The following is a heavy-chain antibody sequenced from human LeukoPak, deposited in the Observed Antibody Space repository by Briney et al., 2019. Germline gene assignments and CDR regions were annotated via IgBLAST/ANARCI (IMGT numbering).Heavy chain of an antibody. CDR1: GGTFSSYA. CDR3: ARKYCSGGSRYSGFDY. V-gene: IGHV1-69*05. D-gene: IGHD2-15*01. Sequence: SVKVSCKASGGTFSSYAISWVRQAPGQGLEWMGGIIPIFGTANYAQKFQGRVTITTDESTSTAYMELSSLRSEDTAVYYCARKYCSGGSRYSGFDYWGQGTLVTVSS. CDR2: IIPIFGTA. J-gene: IGHJ4*02.